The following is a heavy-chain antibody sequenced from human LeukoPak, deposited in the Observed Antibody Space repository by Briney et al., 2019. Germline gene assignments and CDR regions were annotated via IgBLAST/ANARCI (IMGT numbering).Heavy chain of an antibody. CDR2: ISGSGSTI. D-gene: IGHD4-17*01. Sequence: HPGGSLRLSCAASGFTFGSYEMNWVRQAPGKGLEWVSYISGSGSTIYYADSLKGRFTISRDNAKNSLYLQMNSLRAEDTAVYYCARGPYGDYAYYFDYWGQGTLVTVSS. CDR1: GFTFGSYE. J-gene: IGHJ4*02. CDR3: ARGPYGDYAYYFDY. V-gene: IGHV3-48*03.